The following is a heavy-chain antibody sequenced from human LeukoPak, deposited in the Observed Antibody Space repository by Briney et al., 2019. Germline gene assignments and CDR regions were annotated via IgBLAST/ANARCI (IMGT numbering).Heavy chain of an antibody. V-gene: IGHV1-18*01. CDR3: ARRLTTVSWFDP. CDR2: ISAYNGNT. J-gene: IGHJ5*02. D-gene: IGHD4-11*01. Sequence: ASVKVSCKASGYTFTSYAMHWVRQAPGQGLEWMGWISAYNGNTNYAQKLQGRVTMTTDTSTNTAYMELRSLRSDDTAMYYCARRLTTVSWFDPWGQGTLVTVSS. CDR1: GYTFTSYA.